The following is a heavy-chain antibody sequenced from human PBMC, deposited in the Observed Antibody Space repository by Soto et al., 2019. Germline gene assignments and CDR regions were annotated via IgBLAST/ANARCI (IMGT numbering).Heavy chain of an antibody. CDR3: ARVDYDILTGYYATYFDY. Sequence: ASVKVSCKASGYSFTSYGINWVRQAPGQGLEWMGWISAYNGNTNYAQNLQGRVTMTTDTSTSTAYMELRSLRSDDTAVYYCARVDYDILTGYYATYFDYWGQGTPVTVYS. V-gene: IGHV1-18*04. CDR1: GYSFTSYG. J-gene: IGHJ4*02. D-gene: IGHD3-9*01. CDR2: ISAYNGNT.